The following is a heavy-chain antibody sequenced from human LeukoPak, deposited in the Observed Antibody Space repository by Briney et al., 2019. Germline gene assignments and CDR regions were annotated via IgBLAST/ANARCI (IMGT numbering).Heavy chain of an antibody. D-gene: IGHD2-15*01. V-gene: IGHV1-24*01. J-gene: IGHJ4*02. CDR3: ATSLVDINAFDY. CDR1: GYTLTELS. CDR2: FDPEDGET. Sequence: ASVKVSCKVSGYTLTELSMHWVRQAPGKGLEWMGGFDPEDGETIYAQKFQGRVTMTEDTSTDTAYMGLSSLRSEDTAVYYCATSLVDINAFDYWGQGTLVTVSS.